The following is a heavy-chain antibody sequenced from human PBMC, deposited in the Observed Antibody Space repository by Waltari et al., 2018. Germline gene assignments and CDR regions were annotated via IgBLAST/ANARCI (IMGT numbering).Heavy chain of an antibody. CDR3: ARYLNWGLPRFDN. J-gene: IGHJ4*02. CDR1: GFKLTDFG. Sequence: EVQLAESGGAAVRPGGFLRLTRVPAGFKLTDFGMSWVRRVPGKGLEWVSGITWNGGIISYSDSVKGRFTITRDNDKNSLSLQMTSLRVEDTALYYCARYLNWGLPRFDNWGQGTQVTVSS. CDR2: ITWNGGII. V-gene: IGHV3-20*04. D-gene: IGHD3-16*01.